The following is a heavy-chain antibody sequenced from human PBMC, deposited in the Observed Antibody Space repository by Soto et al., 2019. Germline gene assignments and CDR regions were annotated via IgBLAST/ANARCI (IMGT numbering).Heavy chain of an antibody. J-gene: IGHJ4*02. D-gene: IGHD1-26*01. CDR2: ISGSSYST. V-gene: IGHV3-23*01. CDR1: GFTFSSYA. Sequence: PGGSLRLSCAGSGFTFSSYAMSWVRQAPGKGLEWVSGISGSSYSTYYADSVKGRLTVSRDNSQNTLYLQMNSLRAEDTAVYYCAKLYSLSSTFIDHWGQGTQVTVSS. CDR3: AKLYSLSSTFIDH.